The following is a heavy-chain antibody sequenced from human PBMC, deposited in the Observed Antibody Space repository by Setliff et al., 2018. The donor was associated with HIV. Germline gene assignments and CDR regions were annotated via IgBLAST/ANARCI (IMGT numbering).Heavy chain of an antibody. CDR1: GYTLSNHG. Sequence: ASVKVSCKASGYTLSNHGISWVRQAPGQGLEWMGWISAYNGNTNYAQKLQGRVTMTTDTSTSTAYMELRSLRSDDTAVYYCARERRGFDYWGQGTLVTVSS. J-gene: IGHJ4*02. V-gene: IGHV1-18*01. CDR2: ISAYNGNT. CDR3: ARERRGFDY.